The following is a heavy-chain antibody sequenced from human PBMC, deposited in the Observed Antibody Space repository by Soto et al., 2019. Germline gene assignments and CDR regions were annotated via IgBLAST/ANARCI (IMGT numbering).Heavy chain of an antibody. V-gene: IGHV3-23*04. Sequence: EVQLVESGGGLIQPGGSLRLSCAASGFTFSSYAMSWVRQAPGKGLQWVSSISGSGGNTNYADSVKGRFTISRDNSKNTLYLQTNSRRAEDTAVYYCARAGYSYGYGTTIPKDAFDVWGQGTMVTVSS. J-gene: IGHJ3*01. D-gene: IGHD5-18*01. CDR2: ISGSGGNT. CDR3: ARAGYSYGYGTTIPKDAFDV. CDR1: GFTFSSYA.